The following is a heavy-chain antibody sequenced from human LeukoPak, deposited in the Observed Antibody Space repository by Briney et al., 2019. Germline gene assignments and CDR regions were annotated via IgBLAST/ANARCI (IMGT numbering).Heavy chain of an antibody. CDR1: GGSINNYY. CDR2: IYTRGST. CDR3: ARGRYCSADICSGGDAFDI. D-gene: IGHD2-15*01. J-gene: IGHJ3*02. V-gene: IGHV4-4*07. Sequence: SETLSLTCTVSGGSINNYYWSWIRQPAGKGLEWIGRIYTRGSTNYHPSLKSRVTMSVDTSKNQFSLKLSSVTAADTAVYYCARGRYCSADICSGGDAFDIWGQGTMVSVSS.